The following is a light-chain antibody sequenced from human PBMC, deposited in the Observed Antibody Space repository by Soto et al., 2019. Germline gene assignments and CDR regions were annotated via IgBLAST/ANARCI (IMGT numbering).Light chain of an antibody. Sequence: DIQMTQSPSSLSASVGDRVNITCRASQSISSYLNWYQQKPGKAPKLLIYAASSLQSGVPSGFSGSGSGADFTLTFSSLQPEDFATYYCQQSYSSPLSFGGGTKV. J-gene: IGKJ4*01. CDR3: QQSYSSPLS. CDR2: AAS. CDR1: QSISSY. V-gene: IGKV1-39*01.